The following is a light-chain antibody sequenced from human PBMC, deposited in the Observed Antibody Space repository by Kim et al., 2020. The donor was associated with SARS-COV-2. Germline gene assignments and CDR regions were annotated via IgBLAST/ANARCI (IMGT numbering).Light chain of an antibody. CDR2: WAS. CDR1: QSVLYGFSNKNY. CDR3: QQYYNTLPLT. Sequence: TINCKSGQSVLYGFSNKNYLAWYQQKPGQPPKLLIYWASTRNSGVPDRFNGSGSGTDFTLTINNLQAEDVAVYYCQQYYNTLPLTFGGGTKVDIK. V-gene: IGKV4-1*01. J-gene: IGKJ4*01.